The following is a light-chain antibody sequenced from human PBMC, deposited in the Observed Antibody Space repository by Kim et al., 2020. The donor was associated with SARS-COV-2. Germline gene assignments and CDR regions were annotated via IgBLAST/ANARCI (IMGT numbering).Light chain of an antibody. Sequence: DIQMTQSPSSLSASVGDTVTITCRASQDINHYLAWFQQKPGKAPKSLIYGTSNLRGGVPSKFSGSGSATDFTLTISSLRPEDFATYYFQQDKSYPRTFGGGTRLEI. J-gene: IGKJ4*01. CDR3: QQDKSYPRT. V-gene: IGKV1-16*02. CDR1: QDINHY. CDR2: GTS.